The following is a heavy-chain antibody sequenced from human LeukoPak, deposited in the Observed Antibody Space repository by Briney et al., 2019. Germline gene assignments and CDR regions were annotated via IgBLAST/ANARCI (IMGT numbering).Heavy chain of an antibody. V-gene: IGHV3-49*04. CDR3: TRGLVGVDYYYYYYYMDV. J-gene: IGHJ6*03. D-gene: IGHD1-26*01. CDR1: GFTFGDYA. CDR2: IRSKAYGGTT. Sequence: GGSLRLSCTASGFTFGDYAMSWVRQAPGKGLDWVGFIRSKAYGGTTEYAASVKGRFTISRDDSKSIAYLQMNSLKTEDTAVYYCTRGLVGVDYYYYYYYMDVCGKGTTVTVSS.